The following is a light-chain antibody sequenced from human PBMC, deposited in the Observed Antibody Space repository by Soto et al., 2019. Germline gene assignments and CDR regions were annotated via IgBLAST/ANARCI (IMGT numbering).Light chain of an antibody. CDR2: EVS. J-gene: IGLJ1*01. CDR1: SSDVGGYNY. V-gene: IGLV2-14*01. Sequence: QSALTQPASVSGSPGQSITISCTGTSSDVGGYNYVSWYQQHPGKAPKLMIYEVSNRPSGVSNRFSGSKSGNTASLTISGLPAEDEAAYFCNSYGSTSTLYVFGTGTKVTVL. CDR3: NSYGSTSTLYV.